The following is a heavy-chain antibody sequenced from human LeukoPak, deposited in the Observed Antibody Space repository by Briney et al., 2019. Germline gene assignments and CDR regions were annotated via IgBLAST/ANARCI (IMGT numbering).Heavy chain of an antibody. Sequence: SWIRQHPGKGLEWVANIKEDGSEKNYVDSVKGRFSISRDNAKNSLYLQMNSLRAEDTAVYYCARDHHPFTAWGQGTLVTVSS. V-gene: IGHV3-7*04. CDR2: IKEDGSEK. CDR3: ARDHHPFTA. D-gene: IGHD5-18*01. J-gene: IGHJ4*02.